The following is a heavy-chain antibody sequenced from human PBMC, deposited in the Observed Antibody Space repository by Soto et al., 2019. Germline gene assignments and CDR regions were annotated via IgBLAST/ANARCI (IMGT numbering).Heavy chain of an antibody. CDR1: GFTFYNTW. CDR2: VKSKTDAGAT. D-gene: IGHD5-12*01. J-gene: IGHJ5*01. V-gene: IGHV3-15*01. Sequence: GGSLRLSCTASGFTFYNTWMSWGRQAPGKGLEWVGRVKSKTDAGATDYIAPVEGRFTIARDDSQNTVYLQMNSLQTDDTAVYYCTADRRSGYDPQFDFWGQGTLVTVSS. CDR3: TADRRSGYDPQFDF.